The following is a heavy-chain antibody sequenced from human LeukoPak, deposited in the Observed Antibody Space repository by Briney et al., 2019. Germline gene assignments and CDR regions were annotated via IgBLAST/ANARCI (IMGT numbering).Heavy chain of an antibody. CDR2: FYTSGST. D-gene: IGHD1-1*01. V-gene: IGHV4-4*07. Sequence: SETLSLTCTVSGSSISSYYWSWIRQPAGKGLEWIGRFYTSGSTNYNPSLKSRVTMSVDTSKNQFSLKLTSVTAADTAMYYCARDRYGGIIDYWGQGTLVTVSS. CDR1: GSSISSYY. CDR3: ARDRYGGIIDY. J-gene: IGHJ4*02.